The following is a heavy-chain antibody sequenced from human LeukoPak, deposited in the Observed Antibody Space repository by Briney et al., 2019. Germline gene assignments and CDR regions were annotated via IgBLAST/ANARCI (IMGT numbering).Heavy chain of an antibody. J-gene: IGHJ4*02. CDR1: GGSISSYY. V-gene: IGHV4-4*07. D-gene: IGHD6-19*01. Sequence: PSETLSLTCNVSGGSISSYYWSWIRQPAGKGLEWIGRIYTSGSTNYNPSLKSRVTMSVDTSKNQFSLKLSSVTAADTAVYYCARDLGSSGWYLYYFDYWGQGTLVTVSS. CDR2: IYTSGST. CDR3: ARDLGSSGWYLYYFDY.